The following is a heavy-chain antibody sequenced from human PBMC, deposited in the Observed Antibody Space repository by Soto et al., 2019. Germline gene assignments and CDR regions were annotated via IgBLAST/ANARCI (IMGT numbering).Heavy chain of an antibody. V-gene: IGHV3-15*07. CDR2: IKSKTDGGTT. D-gene: IGHD6-13*01. Sequence: GGSLRLSCAASGFTFSNAWMNWFRQVPGKGLEWVGRIKSKTDGGTTDYAAPVKGRFTISRDDSKNTLYLQMNSLKTEDTAVYYSTTDLAIAAAGPLDYWGQGTLVTVSS. CDR1: GFTFSNAW. CDR3: TTDLAIAAAGPLDY. J-gene: IGHJ4*02.